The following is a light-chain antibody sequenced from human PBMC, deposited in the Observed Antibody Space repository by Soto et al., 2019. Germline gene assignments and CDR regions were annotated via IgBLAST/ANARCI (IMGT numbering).Light chain of an antibody. CDR1: QSVSSTY. Sequence: EIVLTHSPGTLSLSPLEGASLXCMASQSVSSTYLAWCQQKPGQAPRLLIYGASTRATGIPDRFSGTGSGTDFTLTISRLEPEDFAVYYCQHFGDSPITFGQGTRLEI. V-gene: IGKV3-20*01. J-gene: IGKJ5*01. CDR2: GAS. CDR3: QHFGDSPIT.